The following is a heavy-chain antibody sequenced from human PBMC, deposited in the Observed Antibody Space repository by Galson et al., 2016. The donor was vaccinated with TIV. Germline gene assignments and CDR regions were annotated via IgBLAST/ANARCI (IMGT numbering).Heavy chain of an antibody. CDR1: GFTLSDYY. CDR3: ARRGNYDFWSAYSGSSFDY. V-gene: IGHV3-11*01. Sequence: SLRLSCAASGFTLSDYYMSWIRQAPGKGLEWVSYISSRGSTIDYADSVKGRFPLSRDNAKNSMYLQMKSLRAEDTAVYFRARRGNYDFWSAYSGSSFDYWGQGTLVTVSS. J-gene: IGHJ4*02. CDR2: ISSRGSTI. D-gene: IGHD3-3*01.